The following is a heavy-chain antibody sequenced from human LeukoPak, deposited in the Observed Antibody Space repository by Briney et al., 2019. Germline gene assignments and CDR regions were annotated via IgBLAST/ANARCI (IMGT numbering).Heavy chain of an antibody. D-gene: IGHD2-21*02. CDR1: GFTFSSYD. Sequence: PGGSLRLSCAASGFTFSSYDMSWVRQAPGKGLEWVTAISDSGRTYYADSVKGRFTISRDNAKNSLYLQMNSLGAEDTAVYYCAKVPRDSDCYWGQGTLVTVSS. J-gene: IGHJ4*02. V-gene: IGHV3-23*01. CDR2: ISDSGRT. CDR3: AKVPRDSDCY.